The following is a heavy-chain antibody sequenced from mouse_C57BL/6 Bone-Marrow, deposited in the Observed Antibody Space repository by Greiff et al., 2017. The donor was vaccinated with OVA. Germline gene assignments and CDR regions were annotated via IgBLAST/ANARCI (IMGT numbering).Heavy chain of an antibody. V-gene: IGHV1-55*01. CDR2: IYPGSGST. CDR3: ARLGGLSSWVAY. CDR1: GYTFTSYW. Sequence: VQLQQPGAELVKPGASVKMSCKASGYTFTSYWITWVKQRPGQGLEWIGDIYPGSGSTNYNEKFKGKATLTVDTSSSTAYMQLSSLTSEDSAVYDCARLGGLSSWVAYWGQGTLVTVAA. J-gene: IGHJ3*01. D-gene: IGHD2-4*01.